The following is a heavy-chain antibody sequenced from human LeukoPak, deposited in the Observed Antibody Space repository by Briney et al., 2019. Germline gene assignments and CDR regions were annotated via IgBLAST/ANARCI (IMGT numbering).Heavy chain of an antibody. J-gene: IGHJ4*02. CDR3: ITPLPYSAQ. Sequence: GGSLRLSCAASGFTFSNAYMNWVRQAPGKGLEWVGRIKPKTDGETTEYAAPVKGRFSISRDDSKNVLYLQMNSLKTEDTAVYYCITPLPYSAQGGQGTLVTVSS. V-gene: IGHV3-15*07. CDR2: IKPKTDGETT. D-gene: IGHD2-21*01. CDR1: GFTFSNAY.